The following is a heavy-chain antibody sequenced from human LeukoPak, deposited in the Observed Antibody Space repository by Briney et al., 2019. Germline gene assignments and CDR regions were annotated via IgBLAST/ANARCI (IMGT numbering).Heavy chain of an antibody. J-gene: IGHJ6*02. V-gene: IGHV3-23*01. CDR3: AKGDYSGSGSFFRYGMDV. D-gene: IGHD3-10*01. CDR1: GFTFSSCA. CDR2: VTASAGDT. Sequence: GGSLRLSCAASGFTFSSCAMSWVRQAPGKGLDLVSAVTASAGDTYYADSVQGRFTISRDNSKNKLFLQMNSLRAEDTAVYYCAKGDYSGSGSFFRYGMDVRGQGTTVTVSS.